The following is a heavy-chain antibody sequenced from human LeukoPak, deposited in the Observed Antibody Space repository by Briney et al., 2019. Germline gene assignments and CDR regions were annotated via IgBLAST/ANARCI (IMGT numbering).Heavy chain of an antibody. J-gene: IGHJ4*02. CDR3: ARLPSAGHGYFED. D-gene: IGHD4-17*01. CDR1: GDSIRSFF. Sequence: PSETLSLTCTVSGDSIRSFFWSWIRQPPGKGLELIGFFYYTGSTNYNRSLKSRVAISVDTSTNQLFLNLSSVTAADTAVYYCARLPSAGHGYFEDWGQGALVTVSS. CDR2: FYYTGST. V-gene: IGHV4-59*01.